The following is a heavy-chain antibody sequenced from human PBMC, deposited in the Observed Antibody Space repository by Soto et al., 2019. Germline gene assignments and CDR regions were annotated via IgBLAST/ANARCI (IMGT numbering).Heavy chain of an antibody. Sequence: QVQLKESGPGLVKPSQTLSLTCSVSGGSIGSGDYYWSWVRQSPGKDLEWIGYIYYTGNTYYNPSLGSRVTFSVDTSQNQLSLRLSDVTVADTAVYYCARDSRRRADSGTRPLYYFDYWGQGTLVTVSS. CDR2: IYYTGNT. CDR1: GGSIGSGDYY. D-gene: IGHD1-26*01. V-gene: IGHV4-30-4*01. CDR3: ARDSRRRADSGTRPLYYFDY. J-gene: IGHJ4*02.